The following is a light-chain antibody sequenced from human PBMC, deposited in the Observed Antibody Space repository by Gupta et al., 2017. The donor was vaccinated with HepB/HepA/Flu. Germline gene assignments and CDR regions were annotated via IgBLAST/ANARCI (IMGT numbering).Light chain of an antibody. J-gene: IGKJ1*01. Sequence: DMQMTQSPSSLSASVGDSVTITCRASQSIRRYLNWYQQKPGKAPKLLIYGSSNLQSGVPSRFRGSGSAAAITLTIIRLKFPDFATSCFQQVYSTPWTFGQGTNVEIK. V-gene: IGKV1-39*01. CDR2: GSS. CDR1: QSIRRY. CDR3: QQVYSTPWT.